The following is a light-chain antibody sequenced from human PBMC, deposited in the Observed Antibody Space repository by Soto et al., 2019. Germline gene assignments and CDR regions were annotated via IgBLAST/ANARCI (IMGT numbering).Light chain of an antibody. J-gene: IGLJ2*01. CDR2: DVS. CDR3: SSYTSSSTLV. CDR1: SSDVGGYTY. V-gene: IGLV2-14*01. Sequence: QSALTQPASVSGSPGQSITISCTGTSSDVGGYTYVSWYQQHPGKAPKLMIYDVSNRPSGVSNRFSGSKSGNTASLTISGLQAEDEADYHCSSYTSSSTLVFGGGTQLTVL.